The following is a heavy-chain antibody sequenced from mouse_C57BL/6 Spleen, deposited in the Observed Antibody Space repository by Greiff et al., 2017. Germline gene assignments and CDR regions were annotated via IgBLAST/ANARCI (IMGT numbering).Heavy chain of an antibody. CDR1: GYTFTDYE. CDR3: TVYYDYDADAMDY. D-gene: IGHD2-4*01. J-gene: IGHJ4*01. Sequence: VQLQQSGAELVRPGASVTLSCKASGYTFTDYEMHWVKQTPVHGLEWIGAIDPETGGTAYNQKFKGKAILTADKSSSTAYMELRSLTSEDSAVYYCTVYYDYDADAMDYWGQGTSVTVSS. V-gene: IGHV1-15*01. CDR2: IDPETGGT.